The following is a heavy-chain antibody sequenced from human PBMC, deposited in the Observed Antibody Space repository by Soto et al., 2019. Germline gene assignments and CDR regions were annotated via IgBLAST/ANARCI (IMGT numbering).Heavy chain of an antibody. V-gene: IGHV3-23*01. CDR2: ISCSGGST. Sequence: GGSLRLSCAASGFTFNTYAMSWVRLAPGRGLEWVASISCSGGSTYFADSVKDRFIISRDNSKNTLNLQMSSLRAEDTAVYYCARGSGVTYLDSLDXWGQVTLVTVSX. D-gene: IGHD2-21*02. CDR3: ARGSGVTYLDSLDX. J-gene: IGHJ4*02. CDR1: GFTFNTYA.